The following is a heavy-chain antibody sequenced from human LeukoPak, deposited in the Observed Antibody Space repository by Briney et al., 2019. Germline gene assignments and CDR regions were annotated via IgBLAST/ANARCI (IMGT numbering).Heavy chain of an antibody. J-gene: IGHJ6*02. V-gene: IGHV1-8*01. CDR2: MNPNSGNT. CDR1: GYTFTSYD. CDR3: ARGLYCSSTSCYLLFMDV. Sequence: ASVKVSCKASGYTFTSYDINWVRQATGQGLEWMGWMNPNSGNTGYAQKFQGRVTMTRNTSISTAYMELSSLRSEDTAVYYCARGLYCSSTSCYLLFMDVWGQGTTVTVSS. D-gene: IGHD2-2*01.